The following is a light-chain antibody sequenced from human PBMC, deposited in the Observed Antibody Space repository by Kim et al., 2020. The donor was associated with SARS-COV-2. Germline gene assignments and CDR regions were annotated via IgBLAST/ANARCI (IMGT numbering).Light chain of an antibody. CDR3: AAWDDSLSGQV. V-gene: IGLV1-44*01. J-gene: IGLJ3*02. CDR2: NNK. CDR1: TSHIWTET. Sequence: GQRVNITWSISTSHIWTETEDCYHDLPGATPQVHKYNNKQRTSGVPVRFAASKSGTSASLAISGRQSVDEADYYCAAWDDSLSGQVFGGGTQLAV.